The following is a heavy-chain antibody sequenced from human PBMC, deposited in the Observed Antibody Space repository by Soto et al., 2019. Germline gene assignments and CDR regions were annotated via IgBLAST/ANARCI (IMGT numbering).Heavy chain of an antibody. CDR3: AIGSSSSLRFFGWFDP. CDR2: FDPEDGET. V-gene: IGHV1-24*01. J-gene: IGHJ5*02. CDR1: GYTLTELS. D-gene: IGHD6-6*01. Sequence: ASVKVSCKVSGYTLTELSMHWVRQAPGKGLEWMGGFDPEDGETIYAQKFQGRVTRTEDTSTDTAYMELGSLRSEDTAVYYCAIGSSSSLRFFGWFDPWGQGTLVTVSS.